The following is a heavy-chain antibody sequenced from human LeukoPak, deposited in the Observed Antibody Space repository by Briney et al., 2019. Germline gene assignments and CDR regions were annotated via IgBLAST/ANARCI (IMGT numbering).Heavy chain of an antibody. CDR3: ARDWRGSYFPDF. Sequence: GASVKVSCKAPGHTHTDYSTHCVRRAPGQGLEWMGWINPNSGDTNYAQKFQGRVTMTRDTAISTAYMDLSRLTSDDTAIYYCARDWRGSYFPDFWGQGTLVTVSS. D-gene: IGHD1-26*01. V-gene: IGHV1-2*02. CDR2: INPNSGDT. J-gene: IGHJ4*02. CDR1: GHTHTDYS.